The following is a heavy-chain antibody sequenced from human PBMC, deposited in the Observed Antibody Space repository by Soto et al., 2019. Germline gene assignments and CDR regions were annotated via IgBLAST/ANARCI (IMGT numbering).Heavy chain of an antibody. CDR3: ARGRITMVRGVIRYYYYYGMDV. Sequence: GASVKVSCKASGYTFTSYDINWVRQATGQGLEWMGWMNPNSGNTGYAQKFQGRVTMTRNTSISTAYMELSSLRSEDTAVYYCARGRITMVRGVIRYYYYYGMDVWGQGTTVTVSS. CDR2: MNPNSGNT. J-gene: IGHJ6*02. V-gene: IGHV1-8*01. D-gene: IGHD3-10*01. CDR1: GYTFTSYD.